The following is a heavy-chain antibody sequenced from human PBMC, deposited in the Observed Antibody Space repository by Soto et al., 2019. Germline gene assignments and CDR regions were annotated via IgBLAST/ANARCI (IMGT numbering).Heavy chain of an antibody. D-gene: IGHD2-2*01. CDR1: GFAFNNYG. J-gene: IGHJ4*02. CDR2: IRKSDDT. Sequence: SLRLSCTVSGFAFNNYGINCVRQAPGEWLEWVSSIRKSDDTYYSDSVKGRFAISRDNAKSSVSLQMSTLRVEDTAVYYCAREDSIIIPAVSDFWGQGTLVTVSS. CDR3: AREDSIIIPAVSDF. V-gene: IGHV3-21*01.